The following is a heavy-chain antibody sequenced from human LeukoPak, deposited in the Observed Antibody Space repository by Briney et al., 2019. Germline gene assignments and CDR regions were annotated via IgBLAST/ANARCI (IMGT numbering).Heavy chain of an antibody. D-gene: IGHD6-6*01. CDR3: AKTGLYSSSSRGYFDY. CDR1: GFTFSNYV. J-gene: IGHJ4*02. V-gene: IGHV3-23*01. Sequence: GGSLRLSCAASGFTFSNYVMGWVRQPPGEGLQWDSVISGSGITTYYARSVKGRFTISRDNSKNTLYLQTNNQRAEDTAIYYCAKTGLYSSSSRGYFDYWGQGTLVTVSS. CDR2: ISGSGITT.